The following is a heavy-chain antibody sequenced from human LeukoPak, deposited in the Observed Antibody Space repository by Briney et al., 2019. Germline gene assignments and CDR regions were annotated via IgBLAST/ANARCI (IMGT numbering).Heavy chain of an antibody. D-gene: IGHD2-2*01. J-gene: IGHJ6*02. CDR1: GGTFSSYA. CDR3: ARDSSYCSSTSCHLYYYYGMDV. V-gene: IGHV1-69*04. CDR2: IIPILGIA. Sequence: SVKVSCKASGGTFSSYAISWVRQAPGQGLEWMGRIIPILGIANYAQKFQGRVTITADKSMSTAYMELSSLRSEDTAVYYCARDSSYCSSTSCHLYYYYGMDVWGQGTTVTVSS.